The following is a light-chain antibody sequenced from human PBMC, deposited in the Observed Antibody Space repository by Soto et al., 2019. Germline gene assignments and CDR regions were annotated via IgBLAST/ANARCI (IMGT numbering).Light chain of an antibody. CDR2: AAY. V-gene: IGKV1-39*01. CDR3: QQSYSIPRT. CDR1: HLISDK. J-gene: IGKJ1*01. Sequence: TKSPATLSSSVGDRVTITYRASHLISDKLAWYQQKPGTAPKLLSYAAYNLQSGVPSRFIGRGSGTDFTLTISSLQPDDFETYFCQQSYSIPRTFGHGTKVDIK.